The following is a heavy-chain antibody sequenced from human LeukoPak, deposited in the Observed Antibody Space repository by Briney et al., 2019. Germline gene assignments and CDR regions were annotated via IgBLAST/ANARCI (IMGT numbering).Heavy chain of an antibody. CDR2: IRYDGSDR. Sequence: GGSLRLSCVASEFTFSSYGMHWVRQAPGKGLEWVAYIRYDGSDRYYADSVKGRFTISRDNSKNTLYLQMNSLRVEDTAVYYCAKERYSSSSLFAVTPFDYWGRGTRITVSS. D-gene: IGHD6-13*01. CDR3: AKERYSSSSLFAVTPFDY. V-gene: IGHV3-30*02. CDR1: EFTFSSYG. J-gene: IGHJ4*02.